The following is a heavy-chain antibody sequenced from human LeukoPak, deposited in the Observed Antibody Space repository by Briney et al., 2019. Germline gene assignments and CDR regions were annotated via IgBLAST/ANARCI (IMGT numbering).Heavy chain of an antibody. D-gene: IGHD3-22*01. CDR1: GGTFSSYA. CDR2: IIPIFGTA. CDR3: ASTGSSGYYYFDY. Sequence: SVKVSCKASGGTFSSYAISWVRQAPGQGLEWMGGIIPIFGTANYAQKFQGRVTITTDESTSTAYMELSSLRSEDTAVYYCASTGSSGYYYFDYWGQGTLDTVSS. J-gene: IGHJ4*02. V-gene: IGHV1-69*05.